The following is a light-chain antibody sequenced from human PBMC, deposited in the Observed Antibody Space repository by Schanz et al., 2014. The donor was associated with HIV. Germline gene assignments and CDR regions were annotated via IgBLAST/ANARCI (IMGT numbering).Light chain of an antibody. CDR2: SNN. J-gene: IGLJ2*01. CDR1: SSNIGSNT. Sequence: QSVLTQPPSVSGTPGQRVTLSCSGSSSNIGSNTVNWYQQLPGTAPKLLIYSNNQRPSGVPDRFSGSKSGTSASLAITGLQAEDEADYYCQSFDSSLSGSNVVFGGGTKLTVL. V-gene: IGLV1-44*01. CDR3: QSFDSSLSGSNVV.